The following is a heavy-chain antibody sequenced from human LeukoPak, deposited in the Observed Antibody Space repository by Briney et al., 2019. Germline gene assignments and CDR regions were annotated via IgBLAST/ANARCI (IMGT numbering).Heavy chain of an antibody. CDR2: IYYSGST. Sequence: SETLSLTCTVSGGSIGSYYWSWIRQPPGKGLEWIGYIYYSGSTNYNPSLKSRVTISVDTSKNQFSLKLSSVTAADTAVYYCARGARSYYNAGYFDYWGQGTLVSVSS. CDR1: GGSIGSYY. CDR3: ARGARSYYNAGYFDY. V-gene: IGHV4-59*08. D-gene: IGHD3-10*01. J-gene: IGHJ4*02.